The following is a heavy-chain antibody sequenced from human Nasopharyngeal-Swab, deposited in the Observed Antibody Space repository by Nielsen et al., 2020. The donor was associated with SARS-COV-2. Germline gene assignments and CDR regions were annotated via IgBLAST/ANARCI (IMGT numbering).Heavy chain of an antibody. J-gene: IGHJ4*02. CDR3: ARASWGLSVFDR. D-gene: IGHD3-16*01. CDR2: ICVSGGNT. CDR1: GFTFSAYA. V-gene: IGHV3-23*01. Sequence: GESLKISCAVSGFTFSAYALSWVRQAPGKGLEWVSGICVSGGNTYYADSVAGRFTISRDNSNSRLFLQINSLRAEDTAVYYCARASWGLSVFDRWGQGTLVTVSS.